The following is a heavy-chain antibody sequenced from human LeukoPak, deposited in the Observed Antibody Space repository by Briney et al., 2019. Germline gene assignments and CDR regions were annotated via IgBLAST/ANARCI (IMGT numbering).Heavy chain of an antibody. D-gene: IGHD4-23*01. Sequence: SETLSLTCTVSGASISSSLYYWAWIRQPPGKGLEWIGSIYYNGDTYYNPSLRSRVTISFDTSESQVSLHLSSVTAADTAISRGPNTSGNYRAFDIWGQGTMVTVSS. CDR1: GASISSSLYY. CDR3: PNTSGNYRAFDI. V-gene: IGHV4-39*07. CDR2: IYYNGDT. J-gene: IGHJ3*02.